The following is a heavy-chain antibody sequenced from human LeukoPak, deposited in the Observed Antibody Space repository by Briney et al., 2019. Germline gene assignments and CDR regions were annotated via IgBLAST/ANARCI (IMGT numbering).Heavy chain of an antibody. CDR3: ARDRAWNYFDY. V-gene: IGHV3-30*03. CDR1: GFTFSRHG. CDR2: ISNDGSRK. D-gene: IGHD3-3*01. Sequence: GGSLRLSCAPSGFTFSRHGMHWVRQAPGKGLEWVAIISNDGSRKYYAHSVEGRFTISRDNSKNTLYLQMDSLRVEDTAVYYCARDRAWNYFDYWGQGTLVTVSS. J-gene: IGHJ4*02.